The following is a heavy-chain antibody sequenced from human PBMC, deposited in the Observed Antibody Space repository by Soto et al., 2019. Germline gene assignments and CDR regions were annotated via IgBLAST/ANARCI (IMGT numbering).Heavy chain of an antibody. CDR3: ARAYGRSNDAFDI. CDR2: ISSSSNYI. J-gene: IGHJ3*02. Sequence: GGSLRLSCAASGFTFSSYSMNWVRQAPGKGLEWVSSISSSSNYIHYADSVKGRFTISRDNAKNSLFLQMNSLRAEDTAVYYCARAYGRSNDAFDIWGQGTMVTVSS. D-gene: IGHD1-26*01. V-gene: IGHV3-21*01. CDR1: GFTFSSYS.